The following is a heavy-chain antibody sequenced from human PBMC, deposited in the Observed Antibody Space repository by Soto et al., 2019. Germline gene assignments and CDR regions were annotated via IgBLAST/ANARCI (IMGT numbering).Heavy chain of an antibody. CDR1: GGSISSYY. J-gene: IGHJ6*02. D-gene: IGHD6-13*01. CDR3: ARDLLPRTPREADGTAYYYYGMDA. V-gene: IGHV4-59*12. Sequence: PSETLSLTCTVSGGSISSYYWSWIRQPPGEGLEWIGYIYYSGSTNYNPSLSSGVSISVDTSKNQFSLKLSSVTAGDTHVYYCARDLLPRTPREADGTAYYYYGMDAXGQGTTVTVPS. CDR2: IYYSGST.